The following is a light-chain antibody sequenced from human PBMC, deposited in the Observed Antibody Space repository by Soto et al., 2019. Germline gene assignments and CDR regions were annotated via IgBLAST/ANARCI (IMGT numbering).Light chain of an antibody. J-gene: IGLJ1*01. CDR3: CSYAGSSTPYV. CDR1: SSDFGSYNL. Sequence: QSLLTQPPSVSGSPARSITLSCPGTSSDFGSYNLVSWYQQHPGKAPKLMIYEVSKRPSGVSNRFSGSKSGNTASLTISGLQAEDEADYYCCSYAGSSTPYVFGTGTKVTVL. CDR2: EVS. V-gene: IGLV2-23*02.